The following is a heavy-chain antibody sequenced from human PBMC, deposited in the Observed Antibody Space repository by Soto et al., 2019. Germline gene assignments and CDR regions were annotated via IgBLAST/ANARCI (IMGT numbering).Heavy chain of an antibody. CDR2: IYYSGST. J-gene: IGHJ4*02. CDR1: GGSISSYY. Sequence: AETLSLNCTISGGSISSYYWSWIWQPPGKGLEWIGYIYYSGSTNYNPSLKSRVTISVDTSKNQFSLKLSSVTAADTAVYYCARAYGGYADYCVQGALVTVS. CDR3: ARAYGGYADY. V-gene: IGHV4-59*01. D-gene: IGHD5-12*01.